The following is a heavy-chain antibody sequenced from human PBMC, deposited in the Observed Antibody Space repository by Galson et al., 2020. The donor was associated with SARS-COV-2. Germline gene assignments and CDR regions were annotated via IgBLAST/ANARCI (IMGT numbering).Heavy chain of an antibody. CDR1: GFTFSSYE. CDR3: ARGNEVVVIHAFDI. J-gene: IGHJ3*02. Sequence: GGSLRLSCAASGFTFSSYEMNWVRQAPGKGLEWVSYISSSGSTIYYADSVKGRFTISRDNAKNSLYLQMNSLRAEDTAVYYCARGNEVVVIHAFDIWGQGTMVTVSS. CDR2: ISSSGSTI. V-gene: IGHV3-48*03. D-gene: IGHD3-22*01.